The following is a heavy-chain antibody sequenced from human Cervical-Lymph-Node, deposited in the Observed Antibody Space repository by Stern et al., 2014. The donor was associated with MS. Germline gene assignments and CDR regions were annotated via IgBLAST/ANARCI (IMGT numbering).Heavy chain of an antibody. D-gene: IGHD2-15*01. Sequence: QMQLVQSGAEVKKPGASVKVSCKASGYTFTSYAMHWVRQAPGQRLEWMGWINAGNGNTKYSQKFQGRVTITRDTSASTAYMELSSLRSEDTAVYYCARDVRDCSGGSCYAYYYYGMGVWGQGTTVTVSS. V-gene: IGHV1-3*01. J-gene: IGHJ6*02. CDR2: INAGNGNT. CDR1: GYTFTSYA. CDR3: ARDVRDCSGGSCYAYYYYGMGV.